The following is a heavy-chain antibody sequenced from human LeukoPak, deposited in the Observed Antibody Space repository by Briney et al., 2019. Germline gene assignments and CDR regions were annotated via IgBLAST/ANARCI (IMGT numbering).Heavy chain of an antibody. CDR1: GGTFSSYA. CDR2: ISAYNGNT. CDR3: ASPAYGDHPFDY. D-gene: IGHD4-17*01. V-gene: IGHV1-18*01. J-gene: IGHJ4*02. Sequence: ASVKVSCKASGGTFSSYAISWVRQAPGQGLEWMGWISAYNGNTNYAQKLQGRVTMTTDTSTSTAYMELRSLRSDDTAVYYCASPAYGDHPFDYWGQGTLVTVSS.